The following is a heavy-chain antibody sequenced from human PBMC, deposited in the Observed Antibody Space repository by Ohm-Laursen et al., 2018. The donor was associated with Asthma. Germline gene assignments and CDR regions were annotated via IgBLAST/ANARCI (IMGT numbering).Heavy chain of an antibody. V-gene: IGHV3-21*01. CDR3: ARCHKKVDHEGAY. D-gene: IGHD1-14*01. J-gene: IGHJ4*02. Sequence: SLRLSCSASGYTFSRYSIHWVRQAPGKGLEWVASISTASTFIYYADSVKGRFTISRDNAKNSLYLQMNSLRVEDTAVYYCARCHKKVDHEGAYWGQGTLVTVSS. CDR2: ISTASTFI. CDR1: GYTFSRYS.